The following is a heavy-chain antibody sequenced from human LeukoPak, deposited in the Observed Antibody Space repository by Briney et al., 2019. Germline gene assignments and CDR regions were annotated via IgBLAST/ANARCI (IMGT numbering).Heavy chain of an antibody. D-gene: IGHD3-22*01. CDR1: GFTFSSYW. V-gene: IGHV3-7*01. Sequence: GGSLRLSCAASGFTFSSYWMSWVRQAPGKGLEWVANIKQDGSEKYYVDSVKGRFTISRDNAKNSLYLQMNSLRAEDTAVYYCARGRFDYHDSSGYYYVPYYYYYMDVWGKGTTVTVSS. CDR2: IKQDGSEK. J-gene: IGHJ6*03. CDR3: ARGRFDYHDSSGYYYVPYYYYYMDV.